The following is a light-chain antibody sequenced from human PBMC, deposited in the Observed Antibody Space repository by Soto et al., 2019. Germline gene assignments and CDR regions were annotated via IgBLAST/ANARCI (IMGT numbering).Light chain of an antibody. CDR1: QSVSSN. CDR2: GAT. V-gene: IGKV3-15*01. Sequence: EIVMTQSPATLSLSPGERATLSCRASQSVSSNLAWYQQKPGQAPRLLIYGATTRATGIPARFSGSGSGTEFTLTISSLQSEDFAVYYCQQYNIWPPETFGQGNKVEIK. J-gene: IGKJ1*01. CDR3: QQYNIWPPET.